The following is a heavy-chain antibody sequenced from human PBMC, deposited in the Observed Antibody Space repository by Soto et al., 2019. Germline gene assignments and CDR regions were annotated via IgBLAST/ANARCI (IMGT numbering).Heavy chain of an antibody. CDR3: AKSRVVATINFVYHGMDV. J-gene: IGHJ6*02. Sequence: PGGSLRLSCAASGFTFSVYGMHWVRQAPGKGLEWLTVISHDGSIKYYGDSVKGRFTISRDNSKNTLSLQMTSLRDEDTAVYFCAKSRVVATINFVYHGMDVWGQGTTVTVSS. CDR1: GFTFSVYG. CDR2: ISHDGSIK. V-gene: IGHV3-30*18. D-gene: IGHD5-12*01.